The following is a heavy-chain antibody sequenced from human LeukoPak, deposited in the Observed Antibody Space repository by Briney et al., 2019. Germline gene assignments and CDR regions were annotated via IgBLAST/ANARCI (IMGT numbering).Heavy chain of an antibody. CDR3: AKSDAGATYPLFYYYYGMDV. J-gene: IGHJ6*02. CDR2: ISYDGSNK. D-gene: IGHD1-26*01. Sequence: GGSLRLSCAASGFTFSSYGMHWVRQAPGKGLEWVAVISYDGSNKYYADSVKGRFTISRDSSKNTLYLQMNSLRAEDTAVYYCAKSDAGATYPLFYYYYGMDVWGQGTTVTVSS. CDR1: GFTFSSYG. V-gene: IGHV3-30*18.